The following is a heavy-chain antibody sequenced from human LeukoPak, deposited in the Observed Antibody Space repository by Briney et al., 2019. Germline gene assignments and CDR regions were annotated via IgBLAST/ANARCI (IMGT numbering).Heavy chain of an antibody. CDR3: AKGATGSGWYFDY. Sequence: GGSLRLSCAASGFTFSSYGMSWVRQAPGKGLEWVSAISGSGGSTYYADSVEGRFTISRDNSKNTLYLQMNSLRAEDTAVYYCAKGATGSGWYFDYWGQGTLVTVSS. CDR2: ISGSGGST. V-gene: IGHV3-23*01. D-gene: IGHD6-19*01. J-gene: IGHJ4*02. CDR1: GFTFSSYG.